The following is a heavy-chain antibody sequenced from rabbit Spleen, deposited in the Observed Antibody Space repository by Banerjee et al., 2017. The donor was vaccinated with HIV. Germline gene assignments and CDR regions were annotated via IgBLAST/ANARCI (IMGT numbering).Heavy chain of an antibody. Sequence: QEQLTETGGGLVQPGGSLTLSCKASGFDFTNYYISWVRQAPGKGLEWISCIAGSSSGFTYSATWAKGRFTISKTSSTTVTLQMTSLTAADTATYFCARDTSSSFSSYGMDLWGQGTLVTVS. V-gene: IGHV1S45*01. CDR3: ARDTSSSFSSYGMDL. CDR1: GFDFTNYY. J-gene: IGHJ6*01. D-gene: IGHD1-1*01. CDR2: IAGSSSGFT.